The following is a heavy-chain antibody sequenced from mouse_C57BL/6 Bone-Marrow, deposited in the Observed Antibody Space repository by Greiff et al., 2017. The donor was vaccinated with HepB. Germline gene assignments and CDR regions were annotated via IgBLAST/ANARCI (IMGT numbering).Heavy chain of an antibody. D-gene: IGHD1-1*01. CDR1: GFNIKNTY. CDR3: ARSYYYGSSGGVFDY. Sequence: EVKLQESVAELVRPGASVKLSCTASGFNIKNTYMHWVKQRPEQGLEWIGRIDPANGNTKYAPKFQGKATITAATSSNTAYLQLRSLTAEDTAIYYFARSYYYGSSGGVFDYWGQGTTLTVSS. CDR2: IDPANGNT. V-gene: IGHV14-3*01. J-gene: IGHJ2*01.